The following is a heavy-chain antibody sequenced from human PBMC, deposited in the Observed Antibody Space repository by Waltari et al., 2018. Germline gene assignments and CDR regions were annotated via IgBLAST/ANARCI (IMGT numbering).Heavy chain of an antibody. V-gene: IGHV4-61*02. CDR2: MFASGTT. CDR3: ARGFHYFDF. J-gene: IGHJ4*02. Sequence: QVLLQESGPRLVKPSQTLSLTCTVSGGSIDSGSHYWSWIRPPAGKELEWIGPMFASGTTKYNPSLKSRVSISVDASKKRFSLRVTSVTAADTAVYYCARGFHYFDFWGQGTLVTVSS. CDR1: GGSIDSGSHY.